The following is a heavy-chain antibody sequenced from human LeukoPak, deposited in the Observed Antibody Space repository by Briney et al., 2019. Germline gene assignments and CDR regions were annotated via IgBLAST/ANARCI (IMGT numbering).Heavy chain of an antibody. CDR1: GGSISRSVW. D-gene: IGHD6-13*01. J-gene: IGHJ5*02. CDR2: IYHSGST. Sequence: SETLSLTCAVSGGSISRSVWWSWVRQPPGKGLEWIGEIYHSGSTNCNPSLKSRVTISVDKSKNQFSLKVTSVTAADTAVYYCARLWPITSTGSGWFHPWGQGTLVTVSS. CDR3: ARLWPITSTGSGWFHP. V-gene: IGHV4-4*02.